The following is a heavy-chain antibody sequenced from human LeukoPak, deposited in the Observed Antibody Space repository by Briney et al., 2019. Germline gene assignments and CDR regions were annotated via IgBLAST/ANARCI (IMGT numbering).Heavy chain of an antibody. D-gene: IGHD3-10*01. CDR3: ARGDYYGSGSYYNSAFDI. Sequence: SQTLSLTCTVSGGSISTGTYYWSWIRQPAGKGLEWIGRIYTSGSTNYNPSLNSRVTILVDTSKNQFSLKLNSVTAADTAVYYCARGDYYGSGSYYNSAFDIWGQGTMVTVSS. CDR2: IYTSGST. CDR1: GGSISTGTYY. V-gene: IGHV4-61*02. J-gene: IGHJ3*02.